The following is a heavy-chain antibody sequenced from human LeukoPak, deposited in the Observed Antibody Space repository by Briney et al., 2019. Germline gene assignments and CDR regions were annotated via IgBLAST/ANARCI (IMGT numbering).Heavy chain of an antibody. CDR1: GFTFSSYW. V-gene: IGHV3-7*01. CDR3: AKGLGYCSSTSCYKDYYYYYMDV. J-gene: IGHJ6*03. D-gene: IGHD2-2*02. Sequence: GGSLRLSCAASGFTFSSYWMSWVRQAPGKGLEWVANIKQDGSEKYYVDSVKGRFTISRDNAKNSLYLQMNSLRAEDTAVYYCAKGLGYCSSTSCYKDYYYYYMDVWGKGTTVTVSS. CDR2: IKQDGSEK.